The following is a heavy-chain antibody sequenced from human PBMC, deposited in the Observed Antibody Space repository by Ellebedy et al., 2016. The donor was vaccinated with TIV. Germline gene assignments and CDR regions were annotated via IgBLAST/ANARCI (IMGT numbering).Heavy chain of an antibody. Sequence: GESLKISCVASGFSFSDYSMNWFRQAPGKGLYWVALIWNDGSNKYYGDSVKGRFTISRDNSKNTLYLQMNSLRAEDTAVYYCARENMYYYDTSGQRAFDYWGQGTLVTVSS. CDR3: ARENMYYYDTSGQRAFDY. J-gene: IGHJ4*02. D-gene: IGHD3-22*01. CDR2: IWNDGSNK. V-gene: IGHV3-33*08. CDR1: GFSFSDYS.